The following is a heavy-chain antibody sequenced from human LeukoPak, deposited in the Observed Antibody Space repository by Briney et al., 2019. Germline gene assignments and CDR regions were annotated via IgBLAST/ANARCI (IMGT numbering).Heavy chain of an antibody. V-gene: IGHV4-4*02. D-gene: IGHD6-13*01. CDR3: ARDAAAGYSLAC. CDR1: GGSISSSNW. Sequence: SETLSLTCAVSGGSISSSNWWSWVRQPPGKGLGWIGEISHSGSPNYNPSLKSRLTISVDLPKNQFSLDLRSVTAADTAVYYCARDAAAGYSLACWGQGTLVTVSS. CDR2: ISHSGSP. J-gene: IGHJ4*02.